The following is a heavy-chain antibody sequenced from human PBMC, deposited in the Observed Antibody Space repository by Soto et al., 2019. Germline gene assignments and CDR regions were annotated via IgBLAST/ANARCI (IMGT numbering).Heavy chain of an antibody. V-gene: IGHV3-30*18. CDR3: AKDQYGGVNAHYGMDV. CDR2: ISLDGSNT. Sequence: WGSLPLSCASSVFTFNNYGMHWVRQAPGKGLEWVAVISLDGSNTFYADSVKGRFTISRDNSRNTLYLQVNSLRHEDTAVYFCAKDQYGGVNAHYGMDVWGQGTKVTVSS. CDR1: VFTFNNYG. J-gene: IGHJ6*02. D-gene: IGHD3-16*01.